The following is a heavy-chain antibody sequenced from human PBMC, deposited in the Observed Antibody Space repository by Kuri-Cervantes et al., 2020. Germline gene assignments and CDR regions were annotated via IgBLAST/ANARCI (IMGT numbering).Heavy chain of an antibody. CDR2: INSDGRRT. CDR1: GFTFSSYW. CDR3: ASEYCSGGSCPYMDV. J-gene: IGHJ6*03. V-gene: IGHV3-74*01. Sequence: GGSLRLSCVASGFTFSSYWMHWVRQVPGKGLVWVSRINSDGRRTTHADSVKGRFTISRDNAKNTLYLQMNSLRAEDTAVYYCASEYCSGGSCPYMDVWGKGTTVTVSS. D-gene: IGHD2-15*01.